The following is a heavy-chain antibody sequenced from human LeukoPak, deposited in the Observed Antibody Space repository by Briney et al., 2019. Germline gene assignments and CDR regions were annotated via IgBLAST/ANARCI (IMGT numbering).Heavy chain of an antibody. CDR1: GGTFSSYA. CDR2: IIPIFGTA. V-gene: IGHV1-69*13. D-gene: IGHD1-26*01. J-gene: IGHJ5*02. CDR3: ARDRIVGATAWFDP. Sequence: GASVTVSCKASGGTFSSYAISWVRQAPGQGLEWMGGIIPIFGTANYAQKFQGRVTITADESTSTAYMELSSLRSEDTAVYYCARDRIVGATAWFDPWGQGTLVTVSS.